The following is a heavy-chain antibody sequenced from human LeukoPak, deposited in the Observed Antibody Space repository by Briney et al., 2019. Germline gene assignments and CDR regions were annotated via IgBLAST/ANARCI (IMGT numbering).Heavy chain of an antibody. CDR1: EYTFTSYY. Sequence: ASVKVSCKASEYTFTSYYMHWVRQAPGQGLEWMGWISAHNGNTNYAQKLQGRVTMTTDTSTSTAYMELRSLRSNDTAVYYCARGGQWLVLDYWGQGTLVTVSS. CDR3: ARGGQWLVLDY. V-gene: IGHV1-18*04. D-gene: IGHD6-19*01. J-gene: IGHJ4*02. CDR2: ISAHNGNT.